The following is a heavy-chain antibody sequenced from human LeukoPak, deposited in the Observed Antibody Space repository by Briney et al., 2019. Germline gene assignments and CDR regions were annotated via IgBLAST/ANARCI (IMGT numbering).Heavy chain of an antibody. Sequence: SETLSLTCTVSGDSISSSIYYWGWIRQPPGKGLEWVGSIHYSGSTYYNPSLKSRVTISVDKSKNQFSLKLSSVTAADTAVYYCARDQGRYYGSGSIADIWGQGTMVTVSS. D-gene: IGHD3-10*01. V-gene: IGHV4-39*07. CDR3: ARDQGRYYGSGSIADI. J-gene: IGHJ3*02. CDR1: GDSISSSIYY. CDR2: IHYSGST.